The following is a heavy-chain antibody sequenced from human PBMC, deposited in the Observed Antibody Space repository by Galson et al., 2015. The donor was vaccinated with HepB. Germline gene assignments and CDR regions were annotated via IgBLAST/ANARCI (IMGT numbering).Heavy chain of an antibody. V-gene: IGHV4-4*01. D-gene: IGHD3-9*01. CDR1: GGSISSTNW. CDR2: IYHDGGT. J-gene: IGHJ4*02. CDR3: SRAPLRFSLVRDYFDY. Sequence: ETLSLTCGVSGGSISSTNWWTWVRQPPGTGLEWIGEIYHDGGTNYNPSLKSRVAISIDKSKNQFSLKLRSVTAADTAMYFCSRAPLRFSLVRDYFDYWGRGILVPVSS.